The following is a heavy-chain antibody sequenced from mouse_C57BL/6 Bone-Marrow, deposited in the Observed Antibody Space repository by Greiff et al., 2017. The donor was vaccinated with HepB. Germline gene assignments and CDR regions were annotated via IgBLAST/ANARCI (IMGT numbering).Heavy chain of an antibody. J-gene: IGHJ2*01. D-gene: IGHD1-1*01. V-gene: IGHV1-64*01. CDR3: ARLGTTVRGFGY. CDR1: GYTFTSYW. CDR2: IHPNSGST. Sequence: QVQLQQPGAELVKPGASVKLSCKASGYTFTSYWMHWVKQRPGQGLEWIGMIHPNSGSTNYNEKFKSKATLTVAKSSSTAYMQLSSLTSEDSAVYDCARLGTTVRGFGYWGRGTTLTVSA.